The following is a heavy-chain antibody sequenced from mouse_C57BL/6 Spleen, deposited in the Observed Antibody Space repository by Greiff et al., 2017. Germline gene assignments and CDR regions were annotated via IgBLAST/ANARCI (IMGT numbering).Heavy chain of an antibody. V-gene: IGHV1-82*01. CDR3: ARKTRVRAMDY. CDR1: GYAFSSSW. Sequence: VQLVESGPELVKPGASVKISCKASGYAFSSSWMNWVKQRPGKGLEWIGRIYPGDGDTNYNGKFKGKATLTADKSSSTAYMQLSSLTSEDSAVYFCARKTRVRAMDYWGQGTSVTVSS. D-gene: IGHD2-14*01. J-gene: IGHJ4*01. CDR2: IYPGDGDT.